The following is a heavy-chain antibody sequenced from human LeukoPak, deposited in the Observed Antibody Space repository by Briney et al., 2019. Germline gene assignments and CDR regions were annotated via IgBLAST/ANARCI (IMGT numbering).Heavy chain of an antibody. Sequence: GESLKISCKGSGYIFAKYWIGWVRQMPGKGLEWMGIIYPGDSDTRYSPSFQGQVTLSADKSISTAYLQWSSLKASDTAIYYCARQGAAYYDTTGFHHPDYWGQGTLVTVSS. CDR1: GYIFAKYW. V-gene: IGHV5-51*01. D-gene: IGHD3-22*01. CDR3: ARQGAAYYDTTGFHHPDY. J-gene: IGHJ4*02. CDR2: IYPGDSDT.